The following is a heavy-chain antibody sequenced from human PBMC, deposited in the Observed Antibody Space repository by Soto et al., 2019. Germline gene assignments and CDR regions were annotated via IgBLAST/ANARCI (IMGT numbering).Heavy chain of an antibody. CDR3: ARVVPGAEAWFGP. CDR2: INPNGGST. CDR1: ADTFTSYY. Sequence: ASVQVSCKAPADTFTSYYIHWVRQAPGHGLEWMGIINPNGGSTRFAQKFQGRVSMTTDTSTTTAYMELRSLRSDDTAVYYCARVVPGAEAWFGPWGQGTLVTVSS. J-gene: IGHJ5*02. V-gene: IGHV1-46*01. D-gene: IGHD2-2*01.